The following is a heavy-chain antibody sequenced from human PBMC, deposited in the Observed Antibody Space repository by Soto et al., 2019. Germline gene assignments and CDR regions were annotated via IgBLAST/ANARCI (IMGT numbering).Heavy chain of an antibody. Sequence: SETLSLTCAVYGGSFSGYYWSWIRQPPGKGLEWIGEINHSGSTNYNPSLKSRVTISVDTSKNQFSLKLSSVTAADTAVYYCASLTGAAYYYDSSGSLPPWGQGTLVTVSS. CDR1: GGSFSGYY. J-gene: IGHJ5*02. D-gene: IGHD3-22*01. CDR3: ASLTGAAYYYDSSGSLPP. V-gene: IGHV4-34*01. CDR2: INHSGST.